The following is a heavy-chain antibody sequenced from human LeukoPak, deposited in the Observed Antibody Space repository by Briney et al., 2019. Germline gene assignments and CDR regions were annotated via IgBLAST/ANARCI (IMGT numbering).Heavy chain of an antibody. V-gene: IGHV3-23*01. D-gene: IGHD6-19*01. CDR2: ISGSGGST. Sequence: GGSLRLSCAASGFTFSSYAMSWVRQAPGKGLEWVSAISGSGGSTYYADSVKGRFTISRDNAKNSLYLQMNSLRAEDTAVYCCARDPAGDYYYYYMDVWGKGTTVTISS. CDR3: ARDPAGDYYYYYMDV. CDR1: GFTFSSYA. J-gene: IGHJ6*03.